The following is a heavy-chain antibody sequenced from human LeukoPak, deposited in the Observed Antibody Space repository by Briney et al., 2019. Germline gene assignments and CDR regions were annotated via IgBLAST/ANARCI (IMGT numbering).Heavy chain of an antibody. D-gene: IGHD1-20*01. CDR3: DRGLTGAFDY. CDR2: IYHSGST. CDR1: GYSISSGYY. J-gene: IGHJ4*02. Sequence: KPSETLSLTCAVSGYSISSGYYWGWIRQPPGKGLEWIGSIYHSGSTYYNPSLKSRVTISVDTSKNQFSLKLSSVTAADTAVYYCDRGLTGAFDYWGQGTLVTVSS. V-gene: IGHV4-38-2*01.